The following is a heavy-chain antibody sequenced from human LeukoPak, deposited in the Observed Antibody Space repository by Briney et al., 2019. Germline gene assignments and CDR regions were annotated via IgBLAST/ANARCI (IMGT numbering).Heavy chain of an antibody. J-gene: IGHJ3*02. CDR1: GGSISSGDYY. CDR2: IYYSGST. CDR3: ARDVPQGYAFDI. Sequence: PSETLSLTCTVSGGSISSGDYYWSWIRQPPGKGLEWIGYIYYSGSTYYNPSLKSRVTISVDTSKNQFSLKLSSVTAADTAVYYCARDVPQGYAFDIWGQGTMVTVSS. V-gene: IGHV4-30-4*01.